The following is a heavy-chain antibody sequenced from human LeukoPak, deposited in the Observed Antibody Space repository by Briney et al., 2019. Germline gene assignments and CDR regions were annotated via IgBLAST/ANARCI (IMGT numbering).Heavy chain of an antibody. D-gene: IGHD6-13*01. J-gene: IGHJ4*02. V-gene: IGHV1-18*01. Sequence: ASVKVSCKASGYTFTSYGISWVRQAPGQGLEWMGWISAYNGNTNYAQKLQGRVTMTTDTSTSTAYIELRSLRSDDTAVYYCARDLLIAAAGTSTPPRQIDYWGQGTLVTVSS. CDR3: ARDLLIAAAGTSTPPRQIDY. CDR2: ISAYNGNT. CDR1: GYTFTSYG.